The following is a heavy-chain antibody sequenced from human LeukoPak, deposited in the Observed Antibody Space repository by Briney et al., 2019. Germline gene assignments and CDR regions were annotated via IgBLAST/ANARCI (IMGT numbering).Heavy chain of an antibody. Sequence: GGSLRLSCAASGFTFSTYSMNWVHQAPGKGLEWVSSISDSSIYIYYADSVKGRFTISRDNAKNSLYLQMNSLRAEDTAVYYCARDPPYYDSSGYYYDYWGQGTLVTVSS. CDR3: ARDPPYYDSSGYYYDY. CDR2: ISDSSIYI. CDR1: GFTFSTYS. V-gene: IGHV3-21*01. D-gene: IGHD3-22*01. J-gene: IGHJ4*02.